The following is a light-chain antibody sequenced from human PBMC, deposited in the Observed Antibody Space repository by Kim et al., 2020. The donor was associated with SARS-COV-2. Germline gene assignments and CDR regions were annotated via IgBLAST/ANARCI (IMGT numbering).Light chain of an antibody. J-gene: IGLJ3*02. CDR3: QSYDTTNRV. Sequence: TVTITCTRSSGGIASNDVQWYQQRPGSAPTPVIYKDNQRPSGVPDRFSGSIDSSSNSATLTISGLKAEDEADYYCQSYDTTNRVFGGGTQLTVL. CDR2: KDN. CDR1: SGGIASND. V-gene: IGLV6-57*03.